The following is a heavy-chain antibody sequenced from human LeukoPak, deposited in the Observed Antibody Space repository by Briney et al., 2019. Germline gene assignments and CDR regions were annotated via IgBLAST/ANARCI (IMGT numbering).Heavy chain of an antibody. J-gene: IGHJ3*02. Sequence: GGSLRLSCVGSGITLSSYWMSWVRQAPGKGLEWVGNIKQDASEKYFVDTLRGRFTISRDNAKNSLFLQMNSLRADDTAVYYCVRDQGAFDMWGHGTMVTVSS. CDR3: VRDQGAFDM. V-gene: IGHV3-7*05. CDR2: IKQDASEK. CDR1: GITLSSYW.